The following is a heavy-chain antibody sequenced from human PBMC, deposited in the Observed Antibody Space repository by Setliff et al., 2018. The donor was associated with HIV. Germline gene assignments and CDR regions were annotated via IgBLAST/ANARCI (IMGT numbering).Heavy chain of an antibody. D-gene: IGHD3-3*01. CDR3: ARSIVPVASGYYYFEY. CDR1: GGSINSTSYY. CDR2: TYHTGST. Sequence: SETLSRTCTVSGGSINSTSYYWGWIRQPPGNGLEWIGSTYHTGSTYYKPSLKSRVTISVDTSKNQFSLRLSSVAAGDTAVYYCARSIVPVASGYYYFEYWGQGTRVTVSS. V-gene: IGHV4-39*01. J-gene: IGHJ4*02.